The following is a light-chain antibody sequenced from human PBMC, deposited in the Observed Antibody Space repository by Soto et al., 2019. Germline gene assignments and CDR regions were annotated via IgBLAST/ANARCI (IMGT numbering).Light chain of an antibody. V-gene: IGKV3-20*01. CDR3: QQYGSTPLT. CDR2: GAS. J-gene: IGKJ4*01. CDR1: QSVKNNY. Sequence: EIVLTQSPDTLSLSPGERATLSCRASQSVKNNYVTWYQQKPGQAPRLLLFGASSKATGIPDRFSGSGSGTAFTLTINRLEPEDFATYYCQQYGSTPLTFGGGTKVEIK.